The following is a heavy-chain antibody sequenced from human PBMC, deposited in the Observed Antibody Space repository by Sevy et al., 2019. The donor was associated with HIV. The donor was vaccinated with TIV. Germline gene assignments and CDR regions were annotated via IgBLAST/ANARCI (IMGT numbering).Heavy chain of an antibody. CDR1: GGSISSYY. Sequence: SETLSLTCTVSGGSISSYYWSWIRQPAGKGLGWIGRIYTSGSTNYNPSLKSRVTMSVDTSKNQFSLKLSSVTAADTAVYYCARDGGIAAAGTADYYYGMDVWGQGTTVTVSS. J-gene: IGHJ6*02. CDR2: IYTSGST. CDR3: ARDGGIAAAGTADYYYGMDV. D-gene: IGHD6-13*01. V-gene: IGHV4-4*07.